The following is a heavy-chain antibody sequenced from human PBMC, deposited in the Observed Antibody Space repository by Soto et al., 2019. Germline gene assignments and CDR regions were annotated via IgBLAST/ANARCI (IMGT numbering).Heavy chain of an antibody. CDR3: ARESSYDSSGYYYY. D-gene: IGHD3-22*01. V-gene: IGHV1-69*13. CDR2: IIPIFGTA. CDR1: GGTFSSYA. J-gene: IGHJ4*02. Sequence: ASVKVSCKASGGTFSSYAISWLRQAPGQGLEWMGGIIPIFGTANYAQKFQGRVTITADESTSTAYMELSSLRSEDTAVYYCARESSYDSSGYYYYWGQGTLVTVSS.